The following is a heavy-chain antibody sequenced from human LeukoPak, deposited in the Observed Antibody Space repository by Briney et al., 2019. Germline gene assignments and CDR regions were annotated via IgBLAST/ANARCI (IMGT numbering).Heavy chain of an antibody. CDR1: GYSISSGYY. Sequence: SGTLSLTCTVSGYSISSGYYWGWIRQPPGKGLEWIGSIYHSGSTYYNPSLKSRVTISVDTSKNQFSLKLSSVTAADTAVYYCARDEDSSSRPWGQGTLVTVSS. V-gene: IGHV4-38-2*02. CDR3: ARDEDSSSRP. J-gene: IGHJ5*02. CDR2: IYHSGST. D-gene: IGHD2-15*01.